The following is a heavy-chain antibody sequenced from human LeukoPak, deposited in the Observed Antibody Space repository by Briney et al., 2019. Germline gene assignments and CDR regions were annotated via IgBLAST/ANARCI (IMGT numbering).Heavy chain of an antibody. CDR3: AKDHYDFWTGNPIN. CDR2: IGGSGGGT. Sequence: GGSLRLSCAASGFTFSSYAMSWVRQAPGKGLEWVSAIGGSGGGTYYADSVKGRFTISRDNSNNMVYLQMNSLRAEDTAVYFCAKDHYDFWTGNPINWGQGTLVTVSS. V-gene: IGHV3-23*01. J-gene: IGHJ4*02. D-gene: IGHD3-3*01. CDR1: GFTFSSYA.